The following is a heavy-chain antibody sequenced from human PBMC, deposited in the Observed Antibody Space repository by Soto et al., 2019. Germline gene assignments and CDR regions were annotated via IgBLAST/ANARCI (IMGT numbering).Heavy chain of an antibody. V-gene: IGHV3-73*01. CDR3: TSHSNDDMIRK. D-gene: IGHD3-22*01. CDR1: VFTFSGSA. J-gene: IGHJ4*02. CDR2: IRSKANSYAT. Sequence: PVGSLRLSCESSVFTFSGSAMHWVRHSSGKGLEWVGRIRSKANSYATAYAASVKGRFSISRDESKNTAYLQMNSLKTEDTAVYYCTSHSNDDMIRKWGEGTQVNVSS.